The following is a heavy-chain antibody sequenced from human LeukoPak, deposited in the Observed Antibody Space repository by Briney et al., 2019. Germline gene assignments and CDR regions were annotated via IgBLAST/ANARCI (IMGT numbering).Heavy chain of an antibody. CDR1: GFTFSSYS. CDR3: ARGAAVAGAYWFDP. J-gene: IGHJ5*02. D-gene: IGHD6-19*01. Sequence: GGSLRLSCAASGFTFSSYSMNWVRQAPGKGLEWVSSISSSSSYIYYADSVKGRFTISRDNAKNSLYLPMNSLRAEDTAVYYCARGAAVAGAYWFDPWGQGTLVTVSS. CDR2: ISSSSSYI. V-gene: IGHV3-21*01.